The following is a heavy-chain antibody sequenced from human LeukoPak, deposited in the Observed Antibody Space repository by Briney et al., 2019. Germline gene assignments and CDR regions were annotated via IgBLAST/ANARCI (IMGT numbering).Heavy chain of an antibody. CDR1: GGSITTYY. V-gene: IGHV4-59*12. Sequence: SETLSLTCTVSGGSITTYYWSWIRQPPGKGLEWIAYMFHSGTPRYNPSLQSRVTISADTSKNQFSLNVRSTTAADTAVYYCARDWSSSAPGYWGQGTLVTVSS. CDR2: MFHSGTP. D-gene: IGHD6-6*01. J-gene: IGHJ4*02. CDR3: ARDWSSSAPGY.